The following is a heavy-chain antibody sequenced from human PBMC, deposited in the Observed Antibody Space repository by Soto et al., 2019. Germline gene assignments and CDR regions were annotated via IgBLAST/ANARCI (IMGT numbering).Heavy chain of an antibody. J-gene: IGHJ4*02. CDR3: ARLGSGYYHSDY. CDR1: GGSISSYY. V-gene: IGHV4-59*01. Sequence: SETLSLTCTVSGGSISSYYWSWIRQPPGKGLEWIGYIYYSGSTNYNPSLKSRVTISVDTSKNQFSLKLSSVTAADTAVYYCARLGSGYYHSDYWGQGTLVTVSS. CDR2: IYYSGST. D-gene: IGHD3-22*01.